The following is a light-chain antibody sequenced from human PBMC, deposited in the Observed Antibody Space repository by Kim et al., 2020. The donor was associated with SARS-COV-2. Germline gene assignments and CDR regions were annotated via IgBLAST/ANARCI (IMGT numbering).Light chain of an antibody. V-gene: IGKV1-27*01. CDR3: QKYNSDPVT. Sequence: ASVGESVTSTCRASQGISNYLAWYQQKPRKVPKLLIYAASTLQSGVPSRFSGSGSCTDFTLTISSLQPEDVATYYCQKYNSDPVTFGQGTKVDIK. CDR1: QGISNY. J-gene: IGKJ1*01. CDR2: AAS.